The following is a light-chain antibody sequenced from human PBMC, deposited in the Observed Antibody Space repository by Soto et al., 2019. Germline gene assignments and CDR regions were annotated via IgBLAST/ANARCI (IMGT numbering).Light chain of an antibody. CDR1: ESVDSRY. V-gene: IGKV3-20*01. CDR2: GAS. Sequence: ETVLTQSPGTLSLSPGESATLSCRASESVDSRYLGWYQQKPGQAPRLLIYGASSRATGIPDRFSGSGSGTDFTLTIARLEPGDFAVYYRQLYGESPPGTFRQGTKVEIK. J-gene: IGKJ1*01. CDR3: QLYGESPPGT.